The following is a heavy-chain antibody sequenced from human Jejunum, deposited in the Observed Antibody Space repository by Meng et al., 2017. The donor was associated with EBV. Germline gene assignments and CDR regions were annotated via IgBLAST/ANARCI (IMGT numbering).Heavy chain of an antibody. CDR1: EDTFTGYYY. CDR2: INPYTGGT. V-gene: IGHV1-2*06. D-gene: IGHD6-13*01. CDR3: ARDGYSSGWYY. Sequence: QVQLVQYGAEVKTPGASVKVSCKASEDTFTGYYYMHWVRQAPGQGLEWMGRINPYTGGTNYAQKFQGRVTMTRDTSNNTTYMEVNSLRSDDTAVYFCARDGYSSGWYYWGQGTLVTVSS. J-gene: IGHJ4*02.